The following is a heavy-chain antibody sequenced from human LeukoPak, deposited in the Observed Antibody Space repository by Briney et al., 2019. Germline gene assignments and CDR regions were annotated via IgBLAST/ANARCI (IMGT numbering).Heavy chain of an antibody. CDR3: ARVSYYDILSPSYYFDF. CDR2: IGSSGDNT. J-gene: IGHJ4*02. D-gene: IGHD3-9*01. Sequence: GGSLRLSCAVSGFTFTDYAMSWVRQAPGKGLAWVTAIGSSGDNTYYADSVKGRFAISRDNSKNTFCLQMNSLRAEDTAVYYCARVSYYDILSPSYYFDFWGQGTLVTVSS. V-gene: IGHV3-23*01. CDR1: GFTFTDYA.